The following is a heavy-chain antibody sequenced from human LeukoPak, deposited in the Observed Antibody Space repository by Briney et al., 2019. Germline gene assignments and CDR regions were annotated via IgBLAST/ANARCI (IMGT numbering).Heavy chain of an antibody. D-gene: IGHD2-2*01. CDR1: GGSISSNNYY. CDR3: ARHENLTMVPTAHAFDY. J-gene: IGHJ4*02. CDR2: IYYSGDS. V-gene: IGHV4-39*01. Sequence: SETLSLTCTVSGGSISSNNYYWGWIRQPPGKGLEWIGTIYYSGDSYYNPSLKSRASISVDTSKNRFSLNVNSVTAADTAVYFCARHENLTMVPTAHAFDYWGQGALVTVSS.